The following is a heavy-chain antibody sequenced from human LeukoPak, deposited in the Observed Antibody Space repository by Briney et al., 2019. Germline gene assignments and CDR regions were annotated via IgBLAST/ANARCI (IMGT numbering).Heavy chain of an antibody. Sequence: HSETLSLTCTVSGGSISSYYWSWIRQPPGKGLEWIGYIYYSGSTNYNPSLKSRVTISVDTSKNQFSLKLSSVTAADTAVYYCARVPGDYYFDYWGQGTLVTVSS. CDR2: IYYSGST. D-gene: IGHD7-27*01. CDR1: GGSISSYY. J-gene: IGHJ4*02. V-gene: IGHV4-59*01. CDR3: ARVPGDYYFDY.